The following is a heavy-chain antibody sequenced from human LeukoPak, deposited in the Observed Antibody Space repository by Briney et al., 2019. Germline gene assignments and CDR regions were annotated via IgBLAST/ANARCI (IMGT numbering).Heavy chain of an antibody. D-gene: IGHD3-22*01. CDR1: GSTFSSYA. Sequence: GGSLRLSCAASGSTFSSYAMSWVRQAPGKGLEWVSAISGSGGTTYYADSVKGRFTISRDNSKNTLYLQMNSLRAEDTAVYYCAKSSGYYPLNTQEDYWGQGTLVTVSS. J-gene: IGHJ4*02. CDR3: AKSSGYYPLNTQEDY. V-gene: IGHV3-23*01. CDR2: ISGSGGTT.